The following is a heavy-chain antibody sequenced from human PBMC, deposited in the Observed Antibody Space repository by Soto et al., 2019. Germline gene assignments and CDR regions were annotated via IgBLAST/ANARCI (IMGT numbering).Heavy chain of an antibody. CDR2: IKQDRSEK. J-gene: IGHJ4*02. CDR1: GFTFSSYW. V-gene: IGHV3-7*01. Sequence: EVQLVESGGGLVQPGGSLRLSCAASGFTFSSYWMSWVRQAPGKGLEWVANIKQDRSEKYYVDSVKGRFTISRDNAKNSLYLQMNSLRAEDTAVYYCARDGWNYDSSGYHDYWGQGTLVTVSS. CDR3: ARDGWNYDSSGYHDY. D-gene: IGHD3-22*01.